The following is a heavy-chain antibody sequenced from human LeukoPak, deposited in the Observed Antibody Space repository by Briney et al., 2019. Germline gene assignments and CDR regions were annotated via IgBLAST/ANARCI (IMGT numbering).Heavy chain of an antibody. J-gene: IGHJ4*02. CDR3: ARNVRDTGAYDY. V-gene: IGHV1-8*01. D-gene: IGHD5-18*01. Sequence: ASVKVSCKASGYTFTSYDINWVRQAPGQGLEWMGWMNPNSDNAGYAQKFQGRVTMTRNPSISTAYMELSSLRSEDTAVYYCARNVRDTGAYDYWGQGTLVTVSS. CDR1: GYTFTSYD. CDR2: MNPNSDNA.